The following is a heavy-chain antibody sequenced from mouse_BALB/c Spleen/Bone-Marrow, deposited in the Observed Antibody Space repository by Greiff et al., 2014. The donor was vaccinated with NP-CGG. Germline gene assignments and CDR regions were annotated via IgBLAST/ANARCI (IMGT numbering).Heavy chain of an antibody. D-gene: IGHD2-2*01. J-gene: IGHJ3*01. CDR1: GYTFTSYW. CDR2: INPSTGYT. V-gene: IGHV1-7*01. CDR3: ARYHYGYDGFAY. Sequence: QVQLQQSGAELAKPGPSVKMSCKASGYTFTSYWMHWVKQRPGQGLEWIGYINPSTGYTEYNQKFKDKATLTADKSSSTAYMQLSSLTSEDSAVYYCARYHYGYDGFAYWGQGTLVTVSA.